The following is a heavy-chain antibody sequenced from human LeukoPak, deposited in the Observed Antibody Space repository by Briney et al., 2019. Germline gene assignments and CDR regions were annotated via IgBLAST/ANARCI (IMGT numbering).Heavy chain of an antibody. J-gene: IGHJ3*02. CDR3: AREVATRRTTVILDAFDI. CDR1: GFTFGNYA. D-gene: IGHD4-17*01. V-gene: IGHV3-23*01. Sequence: GGSLRLSCAGSGFTFGNYAMTWVRQSPGKGLEWVSALSSSGGSTYYADSVKGRFSISRDNSENTLYLQLNSLRSEDTAVYYCAREVATRRTTVILDAFDIWGQGTMVTVSS. CDR2: LSSSGGST.